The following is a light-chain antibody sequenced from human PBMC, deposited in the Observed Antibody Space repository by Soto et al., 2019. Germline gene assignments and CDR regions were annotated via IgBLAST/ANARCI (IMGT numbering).Light chain of an antibody. Sequence: EIVMTQSPATLYVSPGERATLSCRASQSVSSNLAWYQQKPGQAPRLLIYGASTRATGIPARFSGSGSGTEFTLTISSLQSEDFAGYYCQQYNNWPPMTFGQGTRLEIK. CDR1: QSVSSN. J-gene: IGKJ5*01. CDR3: QQYNNWPPMT. V-gene: IGKV3-15*01. CDR2: GAS.